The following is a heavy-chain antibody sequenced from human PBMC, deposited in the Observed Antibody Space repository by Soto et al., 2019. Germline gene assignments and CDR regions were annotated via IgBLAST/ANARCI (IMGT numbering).Heavy chain of an antibody. CDR2: ISGSGGII. Sequence: QVQLAESGGGSVKPGGSLRLSCAASGFTFGGFYMGWIRQAPGRGLEWVSFISGSGGIIYLADSVKGRFAISRDNTKNSLYLQMNSLRAEDTAVYYCGRDTYYDGSGYHSGGVDFWGQGTLVTVSS. J-gene: IGHJ4*02. CDR1: GFTFGGFY. V-gene: IGHV3-11*01. D-gene: IGHD3-22*01. CDR3: GRDTYYDGSGYHSGGVDF.